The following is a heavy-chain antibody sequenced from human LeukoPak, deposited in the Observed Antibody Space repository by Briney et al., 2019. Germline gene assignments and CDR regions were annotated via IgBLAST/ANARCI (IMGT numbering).Heavy chain of an antibody. CDR3: ARGRLGYYDFWSGYYYFDY. CDR2: INHSGST. D-gene: IGHD3-3*01. CDR1: GGSFSGYY. J-gene: IGHJ4*02. Sequence: SETLSLTCAVYGGSFSGYYWSWIRQPPGKGLEWIGEINHSGSTNYNPSLKSRVTISVDTPKNQFSLKLSSVTAADTAVYYCARGRLGYYDFWSGYYYFDYWDQGTLVTASA. V-gene: IGHV4-34*01.